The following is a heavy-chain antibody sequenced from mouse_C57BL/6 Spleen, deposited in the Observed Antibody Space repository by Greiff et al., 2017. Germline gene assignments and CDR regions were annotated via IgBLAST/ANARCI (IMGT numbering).Heavy chain of an antibody. V-gene: IGHV1-55*01. Sequence: QVQLQQPGAELVKPGASVKMSCKASGYTFTSYWITWVKQRPGQGLEWIGDIYPGSGSTNYNEKFKSRATLTVDTSSSTAYMQLSSLTSEDSAVYYCARAYSNYGWYFDVWGTGTTVTVSS. CDR2: IYPGSGST. CDR1: GYTFTSYW. D-gene: IGHD2-5*01. J-gene: IGHJ1*03. CDR3: ARAYSNYGWYFDV.